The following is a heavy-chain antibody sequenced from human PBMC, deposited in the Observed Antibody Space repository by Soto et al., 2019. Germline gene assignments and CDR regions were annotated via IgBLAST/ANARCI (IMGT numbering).Heavy chain of an antibody. CDR2: ISAYNGNT. CDR1: GYTFTSYG. D-gene: IGHD3-22*01. V-gene: IGHV1-18*01. J-gene: IGHJ6*02. CDR3: AREQLVVITTGYYYGMDV. Sequence: ASVKVSCKASGYTFTSYGISWVRQAPGQGLEWMGWISAYNGNTNYAQKLQGRVTMTRDTSTSTVYMELSSLRSEDTAVFYCAREQLVVITTGYYYGMDVWGQGTTVTVSS.